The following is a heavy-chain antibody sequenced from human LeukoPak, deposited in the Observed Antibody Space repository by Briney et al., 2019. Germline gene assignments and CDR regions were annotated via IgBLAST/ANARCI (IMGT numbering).Heavy chain of an antibody. CDR3: AKDQHSGYESGWYEEKNPDY. CDR2: ISSSSSTI. Sequence: GGSLRLSCAASGFTFSSYSMNWVRQAPGKGLEWVSYISSSSSTIYYADSVKGRFTISRDNAKNSLYLQMNSLRAEDTAVYYCAKDQHSGYESGWYEEKNPDYWGQGTLVTVSS. CDR1: GFTFSSYS. V-gene: IGHV3-48*04. D-gene: IGHD5-12*01. J-gene: IGHJ4*02.